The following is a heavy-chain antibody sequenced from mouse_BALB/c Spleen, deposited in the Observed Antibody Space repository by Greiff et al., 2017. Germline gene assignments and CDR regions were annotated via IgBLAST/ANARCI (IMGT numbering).Heavy chain of an antibody. V-gene: IGHV1S137*01. D-gene: IGHD2-14*01. J-gene: IGHJ4*01. CDR3: ARGYEDYYAMDD. CDR2: ISTYYGDA. CDR1: GYTFTDYA. Sequence: QVQLQQSGAELVRPGVSVKISCKGSGYTFTDYAMHWVKQSHAKSLEWIGVISTYYGDASYNQKFKGKATMTVDKSSSTAYMELARLTSEDSAIYYCARGYEDYYAMDDWGQGTSVTVSS.